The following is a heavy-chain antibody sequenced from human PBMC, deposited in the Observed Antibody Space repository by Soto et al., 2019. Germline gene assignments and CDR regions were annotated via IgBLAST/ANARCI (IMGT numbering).Heavy chain of an antibody. CDR1: GGTFSSYA. Sequence: ASVKVSCKASGGTFSSYAISWVRQAPGQGLEWMGGIIPIFGTANYAQKFQGRVTITADESTSTAYMELSSLRSEDTAVYYCARVPGYSSSWYSFDYWGQGTLVTVSS. J-gene: IGHJ4*02. V-gene: IGHV1-69*13. CDR3: ARVPGYSSSWYSFDY. D-gene: IGHD6-13*01. CDR2: IIPIFGTA.